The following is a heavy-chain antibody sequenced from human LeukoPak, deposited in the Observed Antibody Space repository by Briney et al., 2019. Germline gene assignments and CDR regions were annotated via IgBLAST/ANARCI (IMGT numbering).Heavy chain of an antibody. Sequence: QPGGSLRLSCAASGFTFSSYAMSWVRHAPGKGLEWVSAISGSGGSTYCADSVKGRFTISRDNSKNTLYLQMNSLRAEDTAVYYCAKDSVHYDILTGSYFDYWGQGTLVTVSS. CDR2: ISGSGGST. D-gene: IGHD3-9*01. CDR3: AKDSVHYDILTGSYFDY. J-gene: IGHJ4*02. V-gene: IGHV3-23*01. CDR1: GFTFSSYA.